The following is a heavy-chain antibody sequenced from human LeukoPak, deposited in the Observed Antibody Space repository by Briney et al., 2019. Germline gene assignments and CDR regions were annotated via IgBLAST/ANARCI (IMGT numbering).Heavy chain of an antibody. V-gene: IGHV3-23*01. J-gene: IGHJ4*01. D-gene: IGHD6-19*01. CDR2: LSGSGTTT. CDR1: GFTFSNSA. CDR3: AKGIYSSGWSYFDY. Sequence: GGSLRLSCAASGFTFSNSAMSWVRQAPGKGLEWVSTLSGSGTTTYYADSVKGRFTISRDNSKNTLYLQMNSLRAEDTAVYYCAKGIYSSGWSYFDYWGHGTLVTVSS.